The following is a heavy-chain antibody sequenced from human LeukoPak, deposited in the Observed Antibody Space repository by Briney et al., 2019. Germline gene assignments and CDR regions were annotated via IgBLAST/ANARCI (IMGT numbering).Heavy chain of an antibody. CDR1: GYTFTSYD. D-gene: IGHD5-18*01. CDR3: ATVDRYGYRGFDY. CDR2: MSPNSGDT. V-gene: IGHV1-8*01. J-gene: IGHJ4*02. Sequence: GASVKVSCKASGYTFTSYDFNWVRQATGQRPEWMGWMSPNSGDTGYAQKFQDRVTMTRNTSISTAYMELSSLRSDDTAVYYCATVDRYGYRGFDYWGQGTLVTVSS.